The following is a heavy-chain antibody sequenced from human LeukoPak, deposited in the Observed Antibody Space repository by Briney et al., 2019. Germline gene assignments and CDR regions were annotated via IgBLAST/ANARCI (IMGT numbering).Heavy chain of an antibody. J-gene: IGHJ4*02. V-gene: IGHV1-69*06. Sequence: ASVKVSCKASGGTFSSYAISWVRQAPGQGLEXXXXIIPIFGTANYAQKFQGRVTITADKSTSTAYMELSSLRSEDTAVYYCASYGYSGYADFDYWGQGTLVTVSS. CDR2: IIPIFGTA. CDR3: ASYGYSGYADFDY. D-gene: IGHD5-12*01. CDR1: GGTFSSYA.